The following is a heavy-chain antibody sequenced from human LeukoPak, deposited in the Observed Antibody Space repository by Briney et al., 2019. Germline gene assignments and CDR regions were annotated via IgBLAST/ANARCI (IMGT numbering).Heavy chain of an antibody. V-gene: IGHV4-61*02. CDR3: ARDPGWYAANWFDP. Sequence: SQTLSLTCTASGGSISSGSYYWSWIRQPAGKGLEWIGRIDTSGSTNYNPSLKSRVTISVDRSKNQFSLKLSSVTAADTAVYYCARDPGWYAANWFDPWGQGTLVTVSS. CDR2: IDTSGST. CDR1: GGSISSGSYY. D-gene: IGHD6-13*01. J-gene: IGHJ5*02.